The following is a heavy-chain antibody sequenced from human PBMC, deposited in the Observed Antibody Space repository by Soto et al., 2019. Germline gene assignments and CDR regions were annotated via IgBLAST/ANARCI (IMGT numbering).Heavy chain of an antibody. CDR1: GYTFTTYY. D-gene: IGHD5-18*01. J-gene: IGHJ4*02. Sequence: ASVKVSCKASGYTFTTYYLHWVRQAPGQGLEWMGVINPGGGSKSYGQKFQGRVTMTRDTSTTTVFMELSSLRSEDTAVYYCARDPRMVTIRSLPKYHFDLWRQGTQVTVSS. V-gene: IGHV1-46*01. CDR3: ARDPRMVTIRSLPKYHFDL. CDR2: INPGGGSK.